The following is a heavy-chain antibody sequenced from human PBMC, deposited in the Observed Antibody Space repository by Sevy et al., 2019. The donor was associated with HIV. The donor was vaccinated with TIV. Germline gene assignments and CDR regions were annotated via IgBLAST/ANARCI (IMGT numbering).Heavy chain of an antibody. Sequence: ASVKVSCKASGYSFTDYYMHWVRQAPGQGLEWMAWLNPKHDVTNYAQKFQGRVTMTRDTSTSTAYMELTRLRSDDTAVYYCARARRVTTVYYYYGMDVWVQGTTVTVSS. V-gene: IGHV1-2*02. J-gene: IGHJ6*02. CDR3: ARARRVTTVYYYYGMDV. CDR2: LNPKHDVT. D-gene: IGHD5-18*01. CDR1: GYSFTDYY.